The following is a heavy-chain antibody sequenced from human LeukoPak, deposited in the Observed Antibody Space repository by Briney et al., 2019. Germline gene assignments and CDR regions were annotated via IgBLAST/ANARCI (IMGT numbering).Heavy chain of an antibody. CDR2: IYYSGST. J-gene: IGHJ4*02. V-gene: IGHV4-39*01. Sequence: SETLSLTCTVSGGSISSSSYYWGWIRQPPGTGLEWIVSIYYSGSTYYNPSLKSRFTISVDTSKNQFSLKLSSVTAADTAVYYCARHRRSMITFGGVIGYWGQGTLVTVSS. CDR1: GGSISSSSYY. CDR3: ARHRRSMITFGGVIGY. D-gene: IGHD3-16*02.